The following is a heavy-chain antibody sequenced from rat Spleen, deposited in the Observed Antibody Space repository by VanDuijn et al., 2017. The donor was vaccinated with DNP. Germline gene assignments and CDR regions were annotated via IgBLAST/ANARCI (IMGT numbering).Heavy chain of an antibody. J-gene: IGHJ2*01. CDR1: GFNFNDYW. CDR3: ARGPNYGGYADYFDY. V-gene: IGHV4-2*01. D-gene: IGHD1-11*01. Sequence: EVKLVESGGGLVQPGISLKLSCAVSGFNFNDYWMGWVRQAPGKGLEWIGRINKDSSTITYIPSLKDKFTISRDNDQNTLYLQMSKLGSEDTAIYYCARGPNYGGYADYFDYWGQGVMVTVSS. CDR2: INKDSSTI.